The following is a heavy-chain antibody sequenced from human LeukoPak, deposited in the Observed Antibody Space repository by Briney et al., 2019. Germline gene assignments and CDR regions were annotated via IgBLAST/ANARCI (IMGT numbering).Heavy chain of an antibody. CDR1: GYTFTSYY. CDR2: INPSGGST. V-gene: IGHV1-46*01. Sequence: GASVKVSCKASGYTFTSYYMHWVRQAPGQGLEWMGIINPSGGSTSYAQKFQGRVTMTRDMSTSTVYMELSSLRSEDTAVYYCARAGGYYYDSSGYYSAYDYWGQGTLVTVSS. D-gene: IGHD3-22*01. J-gene: IGHJ4*02. CDR3: ARAGGYYYDSSGYYSAYDY.